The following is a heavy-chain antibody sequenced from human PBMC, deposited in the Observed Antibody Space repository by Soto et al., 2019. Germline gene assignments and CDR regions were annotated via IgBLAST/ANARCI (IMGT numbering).Heavy chain of an antibody. CDR2: ISYDGSNK. J-gene: IGHJ6*02. CDR3: AKSPSMVRGVIYWYYYYGMDV. V-gene: IGHV3-30*18. D-gene: IGHD3-10*01. CDR1: GFTFSSYG. Sequence: GGSLRLSCAASGFTFSSYGMHWVRQAPGKGLEWVAVISYDGSNKYYADSVKGRFTISRDNSKNTLYLQMNSLRAEDTAVYYCAKSPSMVRGVIYWYYYYGMDVWGQGTTVTVSS.